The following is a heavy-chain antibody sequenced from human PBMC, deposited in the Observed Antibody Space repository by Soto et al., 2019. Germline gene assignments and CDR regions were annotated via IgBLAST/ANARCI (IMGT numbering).Heavy chain of an antibody. J-gene: IGHJ4*02. Sequence: GGSLRLSCAASGFTFSSYAMSWVRQAPGKGLEWVSAISGSGGSTYYADSVKGRFTISRDNSKNTLYLQMNSLRAEDTAVYYCAKNRGVRGVINPDYWGQGTLVTVSS. D-gene: IGHD3-10*01. CDR3: AKNRGVRGVINPDY. CDR1: GFTFSSYA. CDR2: ISGSGGST. V-gene: IGHV3-23*01.